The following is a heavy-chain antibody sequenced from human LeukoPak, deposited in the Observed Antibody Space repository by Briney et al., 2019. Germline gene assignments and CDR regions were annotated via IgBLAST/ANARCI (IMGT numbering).Heavy chain of an antibody. CDR2: IKKDGSEK. Sequence: GGSLRLSCAASGFTFSSHRMSWVRQAPGKGLEWVANIKKDGSEKYYVDSVKGRFTISRDNAKTSLYLQMNSLRAEDTAVYYCARHVVAVGFDYWGQGTLVTVSS. D-gene: IGHD3-22*01. CDR3: ARHVVAVGFDY. CDR1: GFTFSSHR. J-gene: IGHJ4*02. V-gene: IGHV3-7*01.